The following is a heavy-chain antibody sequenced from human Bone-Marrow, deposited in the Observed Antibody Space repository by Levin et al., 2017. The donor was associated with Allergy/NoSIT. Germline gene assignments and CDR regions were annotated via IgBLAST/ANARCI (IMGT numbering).Heavy chain of an antibody. J-gene: IGHJ3*02. D-gene: IGHD3-22*01. V-gene: IGHV4-39*01. Sequence: SETLSLTCTVSGGSISSSSYYWGWIRQPPGKGLEWIGSIYYSGSTYYNPSLKSRVTISVDTPKNQFSLKLSSVTAADTAVYYCARQDYYDSSGDYYRDAFDIWGQGTMVTVSS. CDR1: GGSISSSSYY. CDR2: IYYSGST. CDR3: ARQDYYDSSGDYYRDAFDI.